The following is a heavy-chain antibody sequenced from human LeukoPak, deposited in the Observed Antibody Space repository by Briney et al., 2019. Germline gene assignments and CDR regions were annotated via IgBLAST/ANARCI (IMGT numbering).Heavy chain of an antibody. J-gene: IGHJ4*02. CDR1: GYTFTGYY. Sequence: ASVKVSCKASGYTFTGYYMHWVRQAPGQGLEWMGWINPNSGGTNYAQKFQGRVTMTRDTSISTAYMELRSLRSDDTAVYYCARAEWLEPGNYWGQGTLVTVSS. CDR3: ARAEWLEPGNY. V-gene: IGHV1-2*02. CDR2: INPNSGGT. D-gene: IGHD6-19*01.